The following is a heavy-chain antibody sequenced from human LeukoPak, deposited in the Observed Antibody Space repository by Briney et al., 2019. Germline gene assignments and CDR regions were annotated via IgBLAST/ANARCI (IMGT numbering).Heavy chain of an antibody. Sequence: GASVKVSCKASGYTFTSYYMHWVRQAPGQGLEWMGIINPSGGSTSYAQKFQGRVTMTRDTSASTAYMELSSLRSEDMAVYYCARDPGAGTYYYGSGSPNWFDPWGQGTLVTVSS. CDR1: GYTFTSYY. D-gene: IGHD3-10*01. CDR2: INPSGGST. CDR3: ARDPGAGTYYYGSGSPNWFDP. V-gene: IGHV1-46*01. J-gene: IGHJ5*02.